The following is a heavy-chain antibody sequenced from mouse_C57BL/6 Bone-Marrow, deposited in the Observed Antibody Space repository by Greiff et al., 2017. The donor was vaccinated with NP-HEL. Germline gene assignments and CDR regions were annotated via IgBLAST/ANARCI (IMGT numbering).Heavy chain of an antibody. D-gene: IGHD1-1*01. J-gene: IGHJ1*03. Sequence: EVQGVESGEGLVKPGGSLKLSCAASGFTFSSYAMSWVRQTPEKRLEWVAYISSGGDYIYYADTVKGRFTISRDNARNTLYLQMSSLKSEDTAMYYCTRDRGDYYGPLYWYSDVWGTGTTVTVSS. V-gene: IGHV5-9-1*02. CDR2: ISSGGDYI. CDR3: TRDRGDYYGPLYWYSDV. CDR1: GFTFSSYA.